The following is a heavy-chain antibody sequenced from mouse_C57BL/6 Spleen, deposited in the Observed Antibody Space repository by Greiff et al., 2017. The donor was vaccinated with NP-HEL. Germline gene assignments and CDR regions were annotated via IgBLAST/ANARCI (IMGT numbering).Heavy chain of an antibody. CDR3: ARGITTVVATDYAMDY. D-gene: IGHD1-1*01. CDR1: GYTFTDYN. V-gene: IGHV1-18*01. Sequence: EVQLQQSGPELVKPGASVKIPCKASGYTFTDYNMDWVKQSHGKSLEWIGDINPNNGGTIYNQKFKGKATLTVDKSYSTAYMELRSLTSEDTAVYYCARGITTVVATDYAMDYWGQGTSVTVSS. CDR2: INPNNGGT. J-gene: IGHJ4*01.